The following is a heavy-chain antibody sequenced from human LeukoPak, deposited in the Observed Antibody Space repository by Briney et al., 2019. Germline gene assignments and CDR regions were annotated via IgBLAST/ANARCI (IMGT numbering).Heavy chain of an antibody. CDR1: GYTFTGYY. Sequence: ASVKVSCKASGYTFTGYYMHWVRQAPGPGLEWMGRINPNSGGTNNAQTFQGRGTITRDTSISAAYIELSRLRSDDTAVYYCAGVGGTYYYDSSGFFVVYWGQGTRVTVFS. J-gene: IGHJ4*02. CDR2: INPNSGGT. D-gene: IGHD3-22*01. CDR3: AGVGGTYYYDSSGFFVVY. V-gene: IGHV1-2*06.